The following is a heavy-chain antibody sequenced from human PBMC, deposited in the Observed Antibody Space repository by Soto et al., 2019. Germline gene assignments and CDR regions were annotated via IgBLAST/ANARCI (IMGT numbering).Heavy chain of an antibody. CDR3: ARSYPNTIFGVVPSRGLDV. Sequence: PSETLSLTCIVSGVSISSNYWSWIRQPPGKGLEWIGYIHYTGSSNFHPSLKNRVIISVDTSKNQFSLKLSSVTAADTAVYYCARSYPNTIFGVVPSRGLDVWGQGTLVTVS. CDR2: IHYTGSS. V-gene: IGHV4-59*01. D-gene: IGHD3-3*01. J-gene: IGHJ4*02. CDR1: GVSISSNY.